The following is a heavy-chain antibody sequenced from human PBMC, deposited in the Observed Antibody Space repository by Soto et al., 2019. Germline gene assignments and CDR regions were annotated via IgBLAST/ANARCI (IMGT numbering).Heavy chain of an antibody. CDR1: GFTFSSYA. CDR3: ASGNSGPPREYYYYGMDV. D-gene: IGHD5-12*01. CDR2: TWYDGTNK. J-gene: IGHJ6*02. V-gene: IGHV3-33*01. Sequence: PGGSLRLSCAASGFTFSSYAMHWVRQAPGKGLEWVALTWYDGTNKNYADSVKGRFTISRDNSKNTLYLQMSNLRAEDTAVYYWASGNSGPPREYYYYGMDVWGQGTTVTVSS.